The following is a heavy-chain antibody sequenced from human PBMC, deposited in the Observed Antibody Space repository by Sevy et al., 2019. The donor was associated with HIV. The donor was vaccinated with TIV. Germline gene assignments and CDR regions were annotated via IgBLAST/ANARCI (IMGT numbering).Heavy chain of an antibody. CDR1: GFTFSSYG. J-gene: IGHJ4*02. V-gene: IGHV3-30*18. CDR2: ISYDGSNK. Sequence: GGSLRLSCAASGFTFSSYGMHWVRQAPGKGLEWVAVISYDGSNKYYADSVKGRFTISRDNSKNTLYLQMNSVRAEDAAFYYCAKEESDIVVVVAATHGDYEGFYFDYWGQGTLVTVSS. CDR3: AKEESDIVVVVAATHGDYEGFYFDY. D-gene: IGHD2-15*01.